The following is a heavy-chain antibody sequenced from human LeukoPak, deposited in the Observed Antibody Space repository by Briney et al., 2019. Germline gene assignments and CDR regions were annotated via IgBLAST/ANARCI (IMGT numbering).Heavy chain of an antibody. D-gene: IGHD3-22*01. CDR3: ARVRFYYDSSGYYYGTYYFDY. Sequence: PSETLSLTCTVSGGSISSGGYYWSWIRQPPGKGLEWIGYIYHSGSTYYNPSLKSRVTISVDRSKNQFSLKLSSVTAADTAVYYCARVRFYYDSSGYYYGTYYFDYWGQGTLVTVSS. CDR1: GGSISSGGYY. V-gene: IGHV4-30-2*01. CDR2: IYHSGST. J-gene: IGHJ4*02.